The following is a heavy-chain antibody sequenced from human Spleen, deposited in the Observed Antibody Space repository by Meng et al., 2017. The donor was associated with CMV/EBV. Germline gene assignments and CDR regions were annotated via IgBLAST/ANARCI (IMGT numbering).Heavy chain of an antibody. CDR2: VNPKGGIT. Sequence: YSFIDYYIHWVRQAPGQGLEWMGWVNPKGGITNYAQKFKGRVTMTRDTSTSTVYMELSSLRREDTAVYYCARGSGFSSSDYGGDWFHPWGQGTLVTVSS. D-gene: IGHD6-13*01. CDR1: YSFIDYY. CDR3: ARGSGFSSSDYGGDWFHP. J-gene: IGHJ5*02. V-gene: IGHV1-2*02.